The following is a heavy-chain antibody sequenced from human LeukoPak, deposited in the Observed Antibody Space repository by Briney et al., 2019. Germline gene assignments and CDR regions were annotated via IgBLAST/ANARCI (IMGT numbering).Heavy chain of an antibody. V-gene: IGHV4-59*01. CDR3: ARDGYYDGSGYGY. J-gene: IGHJ4*02. CDR2: IYYSGST. Sequence: PSETLSLTCTVSGGSISSYYWSWIRQPPGKGLEWIGYIYYSGSTNYNPSLKSRVTISVDTSKNQFSLKLSSVTAADTAVYYCARDGYYDGSGYGYWGQGTLVTVSS. CDR1: GGSISSYY. D-gene: IGHD3-22*01.